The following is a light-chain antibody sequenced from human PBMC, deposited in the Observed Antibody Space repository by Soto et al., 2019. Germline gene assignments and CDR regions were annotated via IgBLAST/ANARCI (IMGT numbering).Light chain of an antibody. V-gene: IGLV1-40*01. Sequence: QSVLTQPPSVSGAPGQRVTISCTGSSSNIGAGYDVHWYQQLPGTAPKLLIHANSNRPSGVPDRFSGSKSGTSASLAITGLQAEDEADYYCQSYDSGLHRVFGGGTKLTVL. CDR2: ANS. CDR3: QSYDSGLHRV. J-gene: IGLJ3*02. CDR1: SSNIGAGYD.